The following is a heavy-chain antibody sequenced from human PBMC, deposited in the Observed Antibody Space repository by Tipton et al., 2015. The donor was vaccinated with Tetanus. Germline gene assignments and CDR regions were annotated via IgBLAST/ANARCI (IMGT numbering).Heavy chain of an antibody. V-gene: IGHV3-23*01. D-gene: IGHD4-23*01. J-gene: IGHJ4*02. CDR2: ISGIGGST. CDR1: GFTFSSYA. CDR3: AKPPPDTVVTGGRDY. Sequence: SLRLSCAASGFTFSSYAMSWVRQAPGKGLEWVSAISGIGGSTYYAGSVKGRFTISRDNSKNTLYLQMNSLRAEDTAVYYCAKPPPDTVVTGGRDYWGQGTLVTVSS.